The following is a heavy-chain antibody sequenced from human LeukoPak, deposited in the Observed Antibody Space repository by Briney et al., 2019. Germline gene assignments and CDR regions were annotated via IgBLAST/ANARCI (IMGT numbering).Heavy chain of an antibody. J-gene: IGHJ5*02. CDR2: ITSKSEDGTT. Sequence: GGSLRLSCAASGVTVTSFWVIWVRQAPGKGLEWVGQITSKSEDGTTQYAEPVKGRFTVSRDDSKNTVYLQMDSLQTEDTGVYYGVKRWFDPWGQGTLVTVSS. V-gene: IGHV3-15*01. CDR1: GVTVTSFW. CDR3: VKRWFDP.